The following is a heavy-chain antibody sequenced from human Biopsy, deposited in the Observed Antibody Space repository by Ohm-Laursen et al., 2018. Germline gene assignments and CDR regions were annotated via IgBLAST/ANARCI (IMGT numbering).Heavy chain of an antibody. CDR2: I. V-gene: IGHV3-21*06. D-gene: IGHD2-15*01. CDR1: GFTFSSYS. Sequence: SLRLSCAASGFTFSSYSMNWVRQAPGKGLEWVGNIHRFIISTDNAKNSLYLQMNSLRAEDTAVYYCARAYPPPGRRLVVVAGDFDCWGQGTRVTVSS. CDR3: ARAYPPPGRRLVVVAGDFDC. J-gene: IGHJ4*02.